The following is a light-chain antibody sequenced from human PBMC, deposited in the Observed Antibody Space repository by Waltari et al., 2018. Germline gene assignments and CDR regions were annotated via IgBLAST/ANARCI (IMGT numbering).Light chain of an antibody. CDR2: AAS. CDR1: QSIATY. CDR3: QQSFISPWT. Sequence: DIQLTQSPSSLSASVRHRVTITCRASQSIATYLNWYQEKPGKAPKLLIFAASSLQSGVPSRFSGSGSGTGFTLSISSLQPEDFATYYCQQSFISPWTFGQGTKVEIK. J-gene: IGKJ1*01. V-gene: IGKV1-39*01.